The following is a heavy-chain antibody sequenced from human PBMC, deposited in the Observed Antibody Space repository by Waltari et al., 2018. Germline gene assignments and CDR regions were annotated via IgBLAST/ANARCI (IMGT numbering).Heavy chain of an antibody. D-gene: IGHD2-21*02. J-gene: IGHJ3*02. CDR3: ARHRGNLAYCGGDCSPIGAFDI. Sequence: LKISCKGSGYSFTSYWIGWVRQMPGKGLEWRGIIYPGDSDTRYSPSFQGQVTSSAEKSISTAYLQWSSLKASDTAMYYCARHRGNLAYCGGDCSPIGAFDIWGQGTMVTVSS. CDR2: IYPGDSDT. V-gene: IGHV5-51*01. CDR1: GYSFTSYW.